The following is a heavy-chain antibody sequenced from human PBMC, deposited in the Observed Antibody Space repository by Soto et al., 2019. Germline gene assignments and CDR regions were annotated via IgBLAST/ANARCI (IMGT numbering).Heavy chain of an antibody. CDR2: ITGDSRVL. D-gene: IGHD3-3*01. CDR3: AKGRYDFWSPYYFDS. J-gene: IGHJ4*02. CDR1: GLNFDDFA. Sequence: EVQLVESGGRLVQPGRSLRLSCVGTGLNFDDFAMHWVRQAPGKGLEWVSGITGDSRVLAYADSVKGRFTISRDTARNSLYLQMDSLRDEDTALYYCAKGRYDFWSPYYFDSWGQGTLVTVSS. V-gene: IGHV3-9*01.